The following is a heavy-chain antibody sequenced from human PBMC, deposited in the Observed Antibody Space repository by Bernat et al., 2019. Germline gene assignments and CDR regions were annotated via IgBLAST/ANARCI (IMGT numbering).Heavy chain of an antibody. J-gene: IGHJ6*02. D-gene: IGHD3-10*01. V-gene: IGHV3-23*01. CDR1: GLPLRSFA. Sequence: EVQLLESGGGLVQPGGSLRLSCSASGLPLRSFAVHWVRQAPGKGLEWVSGISGNGYSTYYADSVRGRFTSSRDSSKDTLYLQMKSLRGEDTAVYYCAKSRGDYYGSGSYPQSGGMDVWGQGTTVTVSS. CDR3: AKSRGDYYGSGSYPQSGGMDV. CDR2: ISGNGYST.